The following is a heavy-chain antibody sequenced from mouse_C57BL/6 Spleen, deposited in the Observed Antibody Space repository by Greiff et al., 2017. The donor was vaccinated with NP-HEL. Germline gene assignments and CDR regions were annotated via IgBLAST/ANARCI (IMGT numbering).Heavy chain of an antibody. D-gene: IGHD1-1*01. CDR3: ARNYYGSSPFAY. J-gene: IGHJ3*01. CDR1: GYTFTDYN. V-gene: IGHV1-22*01. Sequence: VHVKQSGPELVKPGASVKMSCKASGYTFTDYNMHWVKQSHGKSLEWIGYINPNNGGTSYNQKFKGKATLTVNKSSSTAYMELRSLTSEDSAVYYCARNYYGSSPFAYWGQGTLVTVSA. CDR2: INPNNGGT.